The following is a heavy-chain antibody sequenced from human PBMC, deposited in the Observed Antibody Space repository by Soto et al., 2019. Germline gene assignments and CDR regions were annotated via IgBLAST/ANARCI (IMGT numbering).Heavy chain of an antibody. CDR3: ARDSLLWFGELSAFDY. CDR2: IWYDGSNK. D-gene: IGHD3-10*01. Sequence: GGSLRLSCAASGFTFSSYGMHWVRQAPGKGLEWVAVIWYDGSNKYYADSVKGRFTISRDNSKNTLYLQMNSLRAEDTAVYYCARDSLLWFGELSAFDYWGQGTLVTVSS. J-gene: IGHJ4*02. V-gene: IGHV3-33*01. CDR1: GFTFSSYG.